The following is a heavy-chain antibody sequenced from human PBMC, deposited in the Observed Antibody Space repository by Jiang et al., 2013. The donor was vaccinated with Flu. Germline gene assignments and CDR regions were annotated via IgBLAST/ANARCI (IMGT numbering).Heavy chain of an antibody. CDR3: ARVFSGYYIDY. CDR1: GYSISSGYY. CDR2: IYHSGST. D-gene: IGHD3-22*01. J-gene: IGHJ4*02. Sequence: PGLVKPSETLSLTCAVSGYSISSGYYWGWIRQPPGKGLEWIGSIYHSGSTYYNPSLKSRVTISVDTSKNQFSLKLSSVTAADTAVYYCARVFSGYYIDYWGQGTLVTVSS. V-gene: IGHV4-38-2*01.